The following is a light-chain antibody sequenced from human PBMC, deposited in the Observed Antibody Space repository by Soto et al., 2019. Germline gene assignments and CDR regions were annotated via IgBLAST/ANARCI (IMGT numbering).Light chain of an antibody. CDR3: QQANSSPYT. CDR2: AAS. V-gene: IGKV1D-12*01. CDR1: QDITNW. Sequence: DIHMTQSPSSVSASVGDRATITCRASQDITNWLAWYQQRPGKAPELVIYAASSLQRGVPSRFRGSGSGTDFTLTISRLQPEDSATYYCQQANSSPYTFGQGTKVDI. J-gene: IGKJ2*01.